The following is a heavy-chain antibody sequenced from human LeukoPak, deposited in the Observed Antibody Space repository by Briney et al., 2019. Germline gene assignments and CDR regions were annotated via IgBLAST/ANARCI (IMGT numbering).Heavy chain of an antibody. D-gene: IGHD2/OR15-2a*01. CDR1: GFTFSSST. CDR2: ISGSSSYI. CDR3: AREGCNRTKCYGYYYYGMDV. V-gene: IGHV3-21*01. J-gene: IGHJ6*02. Sequence: GGSLRLSCVASGFTFSSSTMNWVRQAPGKGLEWVSSISGSSSYIYYADSVKGRFTISRDNAKNSLYLQMNSLRAEDTAVYYCAREGCNRTKCYGYYYYGMDVWGQGTTVTVSS.